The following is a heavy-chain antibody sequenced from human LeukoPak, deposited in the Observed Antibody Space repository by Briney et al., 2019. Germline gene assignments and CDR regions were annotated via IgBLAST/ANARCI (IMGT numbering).Heavy chain of an antibody. CDR2: INHSGST. V-gene: IGHV4-34*01. J-gene: IGHJ5*02. D-gene: IGHD6-13*01. CDR3: AREAGIAAAIVWFDP. Sequence: SETLSLTCAVYGGSFSGYYWSWTRQPPGKGLEWIGEINHSGSTNYNPSLKSRVTISVDTSKNQFSLKLSSVTAADTAVYHCAREAGIAAAIVWFDPWGQGTLVTVSS. CDR1: GGSFSGYY.